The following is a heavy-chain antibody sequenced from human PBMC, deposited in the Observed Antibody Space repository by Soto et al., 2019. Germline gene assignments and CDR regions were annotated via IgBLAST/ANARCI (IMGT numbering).Heavy chain of an antibody. Sequence: GSLRLSCAVPGGIFHGYGMHWVRQAPGKGLEWVAIIRFDGSNEEYADSVKGRFTISRDNSKNTLYLQMNSLRAEDTAVYYCARTFYCSSTSCPYCTNGVCYSTHDAFDIWGQGTMVTVSS. CDR3: ARTFYCSSTSCPYCTNGVCYSTHDAFDI. J-gene: IGHJ3*02. V-gene: IGHV3-33*01. D-gene: IGHD2-8*01. CDR1: GGIFHGYG. CDR2: IRFDGSNE.